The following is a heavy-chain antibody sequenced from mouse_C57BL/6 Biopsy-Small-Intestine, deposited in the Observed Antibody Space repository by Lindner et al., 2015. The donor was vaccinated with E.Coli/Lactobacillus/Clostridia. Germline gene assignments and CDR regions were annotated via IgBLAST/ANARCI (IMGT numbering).Heavy chain of an antibody. J-gene: IGHJ4*01. CDR1: GFTFSDYG. D-gene: IGHD2-13*01. CDR2: ISSGSSTI. Sequence: VQLQESGGGLVEPGGSRKLSCTASGFTFSDYGMHWVRQAPEMGLEWVAYISSGSSTIYYADTVKGRFTISRDNAKSTLFLQMTSLRSEDTAMYYCARRGEHYYGMDYWGQGTSVTVSS. V-gene: IGHV5-17*01. CDR3: ARRGEHYYGMDY.